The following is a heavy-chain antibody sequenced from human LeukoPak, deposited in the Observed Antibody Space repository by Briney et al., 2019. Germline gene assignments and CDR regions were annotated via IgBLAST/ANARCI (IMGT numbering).Heavy chain of an antibody. J-gene: IGHJ4*02. CDR3: ARVRGPVITQYYFDY. V-gene: IGHV3-48*04. CDR1: GFTFGPYS. Sequence: QPGGSLRLSCAASGFTFGPYSVKWVRQAPGKGLEWVSYISTSLTTIYYADSVKGRFTISRDNAKNLLYLQMNSLRAEDTGVYYCARVRGPVITQYYFDYWGQGTLVTVSS. D-gene: IGHD3-22*01. CDR2: ISTSLTTI.